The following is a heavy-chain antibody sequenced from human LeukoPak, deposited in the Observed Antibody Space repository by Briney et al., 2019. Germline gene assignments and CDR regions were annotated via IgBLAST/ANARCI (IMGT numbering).Heavy chain of an antibody. CDR2: ISAYNGNT. J-gene: IGHJ4*02. V-gene: IGHV1-18*01. Sequence: ASVKVSCKASGYTFTSYGISWVRQAPGQGLEWMGWISAYNGNTNYAQKLQGRVTMTTDTSTSTAYMELRSLRSDDTAVYYCAKDNGLPRWVVRGVSFDYWGQGTLVTVSS. CDR1: GYTFTSYG. CDR3: AKDNGLPRWVVRGVSFDY. D-gene: IGHD3-10*01.